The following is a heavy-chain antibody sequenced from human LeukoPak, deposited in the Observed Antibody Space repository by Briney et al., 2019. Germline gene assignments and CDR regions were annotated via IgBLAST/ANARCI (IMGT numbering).Heavy chain of an antibody. CDR2: IIPIFGTA. V-gene: IGHV1-69*13. J-gene: IGHJ4*02. CDR1: GGTFSSYA. Sequence: SVKVSCKASGGTFSSYAISWVRQAPGQGLEWMGGIIPIFGTANYAQKFQGRVTITADESTSTAYMELSSLRSEDTAVYYCAIRTAQRGYSGYDPRGDYWGQGTLVTVSS. CDR3: AIRTAQRGYSGYDPRGDY. D-gene: IGHD5-12*01.